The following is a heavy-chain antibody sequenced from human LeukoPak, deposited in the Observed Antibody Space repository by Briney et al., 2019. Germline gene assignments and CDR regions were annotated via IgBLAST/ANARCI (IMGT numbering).Heavy chain of an antibody. J-gene: IGHJ5*02. V-gene: IGHV1-24*01. Sequence: ASVKVSCKVSGYTLTELSMHWVRQAPGKGLEWMGGFDPEDGETIYAQKFQGRVTITADESTSTAYMELSSLRSEDTAVYYCARGDSSGWYTWFDPWGQGTLVTVSS. CDR3: ARGDSSGWYTWFDP. CDR1: GYTLTELS. CDR2: FDPEDGET. D-gene: IGHD6-19*01.